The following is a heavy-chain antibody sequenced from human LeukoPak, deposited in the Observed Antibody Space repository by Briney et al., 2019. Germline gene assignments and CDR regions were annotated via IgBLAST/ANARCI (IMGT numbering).Heavy chain of an antibody. CDR1: GFTFSSYA. J-gene: IGHJ4*02. CDR3: VKEVVATIPPL. V-gene: IGHV3-23*01. CDR2: ISGSGGGT. Sequence: GGSLRLSCAASGFTFSSYAMHWVRQAPGKGLEWVSAISGSGGGTYYADSVKGRFTISRDNSKNTLYLQLNSLRVEDTAVYYCVKEVVATIPPLWGQGTLVTVSS. D-gene: IGHD5-12*01.